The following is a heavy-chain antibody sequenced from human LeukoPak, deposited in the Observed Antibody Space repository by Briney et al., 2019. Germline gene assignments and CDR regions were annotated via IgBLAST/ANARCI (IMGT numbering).Heavy chain of an antibody. CDR3: VGYRSGSNRFDY. V-gene: IGHV4-39*01. D-gene: IGHD6-19*01. CDR1: GDSISGKTYS. Sequence: SETLSVTCTVTGDSISGKTYSWGWVRQPPGKGLEWIGYMYYSENTYYNPSLKSRVTISVDTSRIQFSLKLSSVTAADTAVYYCVGYRSGSNRFDYWGQGTLVTVSS. CDR2: MYYSENT. J-gene: IGHJ4*02.